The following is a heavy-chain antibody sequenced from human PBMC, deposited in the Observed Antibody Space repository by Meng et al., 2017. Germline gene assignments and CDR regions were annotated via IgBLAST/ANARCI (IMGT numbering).Heavy chain of an antibody. Sequence: QVQLQESGPGLVKPSQTLSLTCTVSGGSIGSGNYYWSWIRQPPGKGLEWIGYIYHSGSTYYNPSLKSRVTISVDTSKNQFSLKLNYVTAADTAVYYCARDSGVGGSYNWFDPWGQGTLVTVSS. D-gene: IGHD1-26*01. V-gene: IGHV4-30-4*01. CDR3: ARDSGVGGSYNWFDP. J-gene: IGHJ5*02. CDR2: IYHSGST. CDR1: GGSIGSGNYY.